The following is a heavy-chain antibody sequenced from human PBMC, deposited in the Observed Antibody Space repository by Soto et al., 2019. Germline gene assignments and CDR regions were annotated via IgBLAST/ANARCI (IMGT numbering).Heavy chain of an antibody. D-gene: IGHD2-15*01. V-gene: IGHV3-30-3*01. CDR2: ISYDGSNK. CDR1: GFTFSSYA. J-gene: IGHJ6*02. CDR3: ARGNSAATNYYYGMDV. Sequence: GGSLRLSCAASGFTFSSYAMHWVRQAPGKGLEWVAVISYDGSNKYYADSVKGRFTISRDNSKNTLYLQMNSLRAEDTAVYYCARGNSAATNYYYGMDVWGQGTTVTVSS.